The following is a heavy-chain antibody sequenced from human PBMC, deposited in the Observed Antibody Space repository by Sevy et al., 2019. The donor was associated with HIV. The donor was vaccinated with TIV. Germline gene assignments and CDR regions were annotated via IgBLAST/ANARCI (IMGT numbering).Heavy chain of an antibody. J-gene: IGHJ4*02. D-gene: IGHD6-19*01. CDR1: GFTFSSYA. V-gene: IGHV3-30-3*01. Sequence: GGSLRLSCAASGFTFSSYAMHWVRQAPGKGLEWVAVISYDGSNKYYADSVKGRFTISRDNSKNTLYLQMNSLRAEDTAVYYCARECSSGWPQPIDYWGQGTLVTVSS. CDR2: ISYDGSNK. CDR3: ARECSSGWPQPIDY.